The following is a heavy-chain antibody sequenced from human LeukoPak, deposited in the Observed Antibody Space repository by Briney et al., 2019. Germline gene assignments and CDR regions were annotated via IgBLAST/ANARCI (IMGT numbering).Heavy chain of an antibody. V-gene: IGHV4-59*01. J-gene: IGHJ4*02. CDR1: GGSISSYY. CDR2: IYYSGST. D-gene: IGHD6-6*01. Sequence: PSETLSLTCTVSGGSISSYYWSWIRQPPGKGPEWIGYIYYSGSTNYNPSLKSRVTISVDTSKNQFSLKLSSATAADTAVYYCARNSYSGSSENFDYWGQGTLVTVSS. CDR3: ARNSYSGSSENFDY.